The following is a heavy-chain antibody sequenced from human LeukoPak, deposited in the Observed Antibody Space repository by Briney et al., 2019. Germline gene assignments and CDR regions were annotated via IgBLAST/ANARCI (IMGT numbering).Heavy chain of an antibody. V-gene: IGHV3-15*01. CDR3: TTEPQLRFLEWYAFDI. CDR2: IKSKTDGGTT. D-gene: IGHD3-3*01. J-gene: IGHJ3*02. Sequence: GGSLRLSCAASGFTFSNAWMSWVRQAPGKGLEWVGHIKSKTDGGTTDYAAPVKGRFTISRDDSKNTLYLQMNSLKTEDTAVYYCTTEPQLRFLEWYAFDIWGQGTMVTVSS. CDR1: GFTFSNAW.